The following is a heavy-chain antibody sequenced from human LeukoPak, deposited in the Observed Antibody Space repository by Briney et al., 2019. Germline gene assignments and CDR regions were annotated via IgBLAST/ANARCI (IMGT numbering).Heavy chain of an antibody. J-gene: IGHJ6*03. Sequence: SETLSLTCTVSGDSISSGGHYWSWIRQHPGKGLEWIGYIYYSGRTYYNPSLKSRITISVDTSKNQFSLKLSSVTAADTAVYYCARDRDCSSTSCYRWGYYYYYMDVWGKGTTVTVSS. CDR3: ARDRDCSSTSCYRWGYYYYYMDV. D-gene: IGHD2-2*01. CDR2: IYYSGRT. V-gene: IGHV4-31*03. CDR1: GDSISSGGHY.